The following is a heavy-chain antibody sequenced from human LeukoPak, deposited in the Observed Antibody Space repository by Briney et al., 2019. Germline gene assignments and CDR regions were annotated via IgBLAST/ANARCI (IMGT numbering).Heavy chain of an antibody. Sequence: SETLSLTCAVYGGSFSGYYWSWLRQPPGKGLEWIGEINHSGSTNYNPSLKSRVTISVDTSKNQFSLKLSSVTAADTAVYYCASTGARYYYDSSGPRPLGYWGQGTLVTVSS. V-gene: IGHV4-34*01. CDR2: INHSGST. CDR3: ASTGARYYYDSSGPRPLGY. CDR1: GGSFSGYY. J-gene: IGHJ4*02. D-gene: IGHD3-22*01.